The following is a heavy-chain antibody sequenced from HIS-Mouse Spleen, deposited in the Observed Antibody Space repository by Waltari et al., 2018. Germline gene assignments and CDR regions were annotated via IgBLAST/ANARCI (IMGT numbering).Heavy chain of an antibody. J-gene: IGHJ6*02. V-gene: IGHV3-23*01. D-gene: IGHD2-2*01. CDR3: AKDSDQLLYYYYYGMDV. CDR1: GFTFSSYA. Sequence: EVQLLESGGGLVQPGGSLRLSWAASGFTFSSYAMSWVRQAPGKGLEWVSAISGSGGSTYYADSVKGRFTISRDNSKNTLYLQMNSLRAEDTAVYYCAKDSDQLLYYYYYGMDVWGQGTTVTVSS. CDR2: ISGSGGST.